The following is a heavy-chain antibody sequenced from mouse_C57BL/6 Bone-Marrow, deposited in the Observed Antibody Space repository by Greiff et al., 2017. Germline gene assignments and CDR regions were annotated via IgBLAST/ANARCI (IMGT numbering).Heavy chain of an antibody. CDR3: AKDIGYYGSRFAY. CDR1: GYTFTDYY. V-gene: IGHV1-26*01. D-gene: IGHD1-1*01. CDR2: INPNNGGT. Sequence: EVQLQQSGPELVKPGASVKISCKASGYTFTDYYMNWVKQSHGKSLEWIGDINPNNGGTSYNQKFKGKATLTVDKSSSTAYIELRSLTSENSAVYYCAKDIGYYGSRFAYWGQGTLVTVSA. J-gene: IGHJ3*01.